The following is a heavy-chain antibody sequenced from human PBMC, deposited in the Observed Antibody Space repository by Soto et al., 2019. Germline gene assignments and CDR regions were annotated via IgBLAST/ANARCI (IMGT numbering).Heavy chain of an antibody. J-gene: IGHJ4*02. CDR1: GGSISSSSYY. CDR2: IYYSGST. D-gene: IGHD6-19*01. V-gene: IGHV4-39*01. Sequence: SETLSLTCTVSGGSISSSSYYWGWIRQPPGKGLERIGSIYYSGSTYYNPSLKSRVTISVDTSKNQSSLKLGSVTAADTAVYYCATDGYSSGWYRFDYWGKGTLVTVSS. CDR3: ATDGYSSGWYRFDY.